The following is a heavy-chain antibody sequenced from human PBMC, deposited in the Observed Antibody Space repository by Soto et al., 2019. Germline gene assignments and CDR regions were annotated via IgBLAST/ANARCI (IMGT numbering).Heavy chain of an antibody. CDR1: GGSFSGYY. Sequence: PSETLSLTCAVYGGSFSGYYWSWIRQPPGKGLEWIGEINHSGSTNYNPSLKSRVTISVDTSKNQFSLKLSSVTAADTAVYYCARISSGWYVYWGQGTLVPVSS. CDR3: ARISSGWYVY. V-gene: IGHV4-34*01. J-gene: IGHJ4*02. D-gene: IGHD6-19*01. CDR2: INHSGST.